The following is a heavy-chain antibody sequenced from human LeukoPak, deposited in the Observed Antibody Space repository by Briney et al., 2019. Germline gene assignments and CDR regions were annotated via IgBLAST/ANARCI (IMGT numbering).Heavy chain of an antibody. D-gene: IGHD1-1*01. CDR3: ARAGLTTYPPNFDY. J-gene: IGHJ4*02. V-gene: IGHV3-48*02. CDR1: GFTFSSYS. CDR2: ISSSSSTI. Sequence: GGSLRHSCAASGFTFSSYSMHWVRQAPGKGLEWVSYISSSSSTIYYADSVKGRFTISRDNAKNSLFLQMNSLRDEDTAVYYCARAGLTTYPPNFDYWGQGTLVTVSS.